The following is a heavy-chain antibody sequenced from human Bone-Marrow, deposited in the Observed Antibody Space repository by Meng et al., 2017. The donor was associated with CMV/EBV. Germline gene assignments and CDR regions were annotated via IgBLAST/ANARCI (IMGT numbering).Heavy chain of an antibody. J-gene: IGHJ4*02. Sequence: GGSLRLSCAASGFTFSSYAMHWVRQAPGKGLEWVAVISYDGSNKYYADSVKGRFTISRDNAKNSLYLQMNSLRAEDTAVYYCARDTSQTTVTKRGALRDYFDYWGQGTLVTVSS. CDR1: GFTFSSYA. D-gene: IGHD4-17*01. CDR3: ARDTSQTTVTKRGALRDYFDY. CDR2: ISYDGSNK. V-gene: IGHV3-30-3*01.